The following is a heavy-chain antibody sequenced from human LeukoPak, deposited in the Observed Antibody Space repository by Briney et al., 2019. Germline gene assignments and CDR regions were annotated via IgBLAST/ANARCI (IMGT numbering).Heavy chain of an antibody. CDR3: AKGRAHYYDSSGYSQFDY. D-gene: IGHD3-22*01. CDR1: GFTFSSYG. V-gene: IGHV3-30*18. CDR2: ISYDGSNK. Sequence: GGSLRLSCAASGFTFSSYGMHWVRQAPGKGLEWVAVISYDGSNKYYADSVKGRFTISRDNSKNTLYLQMNSLRAEDTAVYYCAKGRAHYYDSSGYSQFDYWGQGTLVTVSS. J-gene: IGHJ4*02.